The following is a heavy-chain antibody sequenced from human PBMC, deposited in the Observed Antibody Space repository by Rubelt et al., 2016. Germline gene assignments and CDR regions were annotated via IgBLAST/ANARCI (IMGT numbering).Heavy chain of an antibody. CDR2: IYSSGST. CDR3: AREAIAARPGWFDP. V-gene: IGHV4-59*08. Sequence: QVQLQESGPGLVKPSETLSLTCTVSGGSISSYYWSWIRQPPGKGLEWIGYIYSSGSTNYNPSLKSRVTISVDTSKNQFSLKLGSVTAADTAVYYCAREAIAARPGWFDPWGQGTLVTVSS. CDR1: GGSISSYY. D-gene: IGHD6-6*01. J-gene: IGHJ5*02.